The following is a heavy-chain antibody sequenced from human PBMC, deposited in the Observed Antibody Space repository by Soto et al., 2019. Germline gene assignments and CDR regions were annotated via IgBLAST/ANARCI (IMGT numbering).Heavy chain of an antibody. CDR3: ARFWVTGKGGTAV. CDR1: GYTFTSYG. V-gene: IGHV1-18*01. D-gene: IGHD1-1*01. Sequence: QVQLVQSGAEVKKPGASVKVSCKASGYTFTSYGLSWVRQAPGQGLEWMGWINGYTGNTNYAQQFPGRVTIATGTPRNTAYPDPWTLTSDDPGVYYCARFWVTGKGGTAVWGQGTTFTVSS. J-gene: IGHJ6*02. CDR2: INGYTGNT.